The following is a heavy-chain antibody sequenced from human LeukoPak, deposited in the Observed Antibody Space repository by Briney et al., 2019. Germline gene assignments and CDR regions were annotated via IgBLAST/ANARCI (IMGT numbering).Heavy chain of an antibody. D-gene: IGHD2-15*01. J-gene: IGHJ4*02. CDR2: IYYSGST. CDR3: ARAPRGYCSGGSCSYFDY. Sequence: KPSETLSLTCTVSGGSISSSSYYWGWIRQPPGTGLEWIGSIYYSGSTYYNPSLKSRVTISVDTSKNQFSLKLSSVTAADTAVYYCARAPRGYCSGGSCSYFDYWGQGTLVTVSS. V-gene: IGHV4-39*01. CDR1: GGSISSSSYY.